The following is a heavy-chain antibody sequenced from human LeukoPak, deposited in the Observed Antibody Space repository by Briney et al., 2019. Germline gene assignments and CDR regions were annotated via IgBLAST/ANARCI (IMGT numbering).Heavy chain of an antibody. CDR2: IYTSGST. V-gene: IGHV4-61*02. CDR1: GGSISSGSYY. Sequence: PSETLSLTCTVSGGSISSGSYYWSWIRQPAGKGLEWIGRIYTSGSTNYNPSLKSRVTISVDTSKNQFSLKLSSVTAADTAVYYCAKKVNSGYRVRYWFDPWGQGTLVTVSS. D-gene: IGHD5-12*01. CDR3: AKKVNSGYRVRYWFDP. J-gene: IGHJ5*02.